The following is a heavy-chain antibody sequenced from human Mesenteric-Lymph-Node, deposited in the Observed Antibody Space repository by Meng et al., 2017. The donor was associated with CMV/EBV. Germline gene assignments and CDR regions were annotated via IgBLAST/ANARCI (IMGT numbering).Heavy chain of an antibody. CDR3: ARLMLYRDYGMDV. CDR1: GFNLRDYY. V-gene: IGHV3-11*01. J-gene: IGHJ6*02. CDR2: SSSGSS. Sequence: GESLKISCAASGFNLRDYYINWIRQAPGKRLEWVSYSSSGSSYADSVKGRFTISRDNAKNTLYLQMNSLRAEDTAVYYCARLMLYRDYGMDVWGPGTTVTVSS. D-gene: IGHD2-8*01.